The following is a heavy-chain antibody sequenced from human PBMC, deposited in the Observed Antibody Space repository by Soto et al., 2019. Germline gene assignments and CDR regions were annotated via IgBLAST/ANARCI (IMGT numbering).Heavy chain of an antibody. J-gene: IGHJ5*02. CDR1: EFTFIKYW. Sequence: PGGSLRLSCVASEFTFIKYWMHWVRQAPGKGLVWVSRINMDGTKTAYADSVKGRFTVSRDNANNTLYLQMNSLGVEDTAVYYCARDYYYDSRSSSVNWFDPWGQGTLVTVPQ. CDR3: ARDYYYDSRSSSVNWFDP. CDR2: INMDGTKT. D-gene: IGHD3-22*01. V-gene: IGHV3-74*01.